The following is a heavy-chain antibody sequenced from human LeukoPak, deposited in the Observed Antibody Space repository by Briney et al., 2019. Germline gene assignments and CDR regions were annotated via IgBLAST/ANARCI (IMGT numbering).Heavy chain of an antibody. Sequence: SVKVSCKASGGTFSSYAISWVRQAPGQGLEWTGGITPIFGTANYAQKFQGRVTITTDESTSTAYMELSSLRSEDTAVYYCASGIVVVRAPAASKYYFDYWGQGTLVTVSS. D-gene: IGHD2-2*01. CDR3: ASGIVVVRAPAASKYYFDY. CDR1: GGTFSSYA. CDR2: ITPIFGTA. J-gene: IGHJ4*02. V-gene: IGHV1-69*05.